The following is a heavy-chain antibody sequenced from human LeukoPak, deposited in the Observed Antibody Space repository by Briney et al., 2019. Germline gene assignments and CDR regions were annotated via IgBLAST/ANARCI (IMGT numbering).Heavy chain of an antibody. J-gene: IGHJ4*02. CDR3: ARRYCSGSNCYFFDY. CDR2: VYYSGST. CDR1: GGSISSSYHY. Sequence: SETLSLTCTVSGGSISSSYHYWGWIRQPPGKGLEWIGTVYYSGSTFYNPSLKSRATISVDTSKNQFSLKLTSVTAADTAVYFCARRYCSGSNCYFFDYWGQRTLVTVSS. D-gene: IGHD2-2*01. V-gene: IGHV4-39*01.